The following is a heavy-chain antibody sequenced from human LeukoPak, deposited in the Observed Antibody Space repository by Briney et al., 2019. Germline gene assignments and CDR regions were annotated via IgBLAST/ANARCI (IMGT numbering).Heavy chain of an antibody. Sequence: GGSLRLSCAASGFTFSSYAMSWARQAPGKGLEWVSAISGSGGSTYYADSVKGRFTISRDNSKNTLYLQMNSLRAEDTAVYYCAKDSDYDYVWGSYRYTDYWGQGTLVTVSS. CDR2: ISGSGGST. J-gene: IGHJ4*02. CDR1: GFTFSSYA. V-gene: IGHV3-23*01. CDR3: AKDSDYDYVWGSYRYTDY. D-gene: IGHD3-16*02.